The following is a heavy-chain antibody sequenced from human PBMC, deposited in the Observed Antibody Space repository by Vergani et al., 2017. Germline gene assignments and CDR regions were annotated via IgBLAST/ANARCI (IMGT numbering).Heavy chain of an antibody. CDR3: ARLSYDTTPYLQGGYDC. Sequence: VQLLESGGGLVQPGGSLRLTCAASEFTFSNYAMNWVRQAPGKGLEWVSGISGSGVSAYYTDSVKGRFTISRDNSKNMLFLQMNNLRTEDTAIYYCARLSYDTTPYLQGGYDCWGQGTLVSVSS. V-gene: IGHV3-23*01. CDR2: ISGSGVSA. J-gene: IGHJ4*02. CDR1: EFTFSNYA. D-gene: IGHD3-22*01.